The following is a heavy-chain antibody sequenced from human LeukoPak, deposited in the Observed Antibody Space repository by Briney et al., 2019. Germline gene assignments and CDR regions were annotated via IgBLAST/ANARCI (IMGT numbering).Heavy chain of an antibody. CDR1: GFTFSSYA. J-gene: IGHJ6*03. CDR3: ARVPLAWSGRDYYYMDV. V-gene: IGHV3-23*01. D-gene: IGHD3-10*01. Sequence: PGGSLRLSCVASGFTFSSYAMSWVRQAPGKGLEWVSGISGSGGSTYYVDSVKGRLTISRDNSKNTLFLQMDSLRVDDTAAYYRARVPLAWSGRDYYYMDVWGKGTTVTVSS. CDR2: ISGSGGST.